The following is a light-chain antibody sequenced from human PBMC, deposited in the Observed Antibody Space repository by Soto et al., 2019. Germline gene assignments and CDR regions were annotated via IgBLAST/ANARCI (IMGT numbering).Light chain of an antibody. V-gene: IGKV3-11*01. J-gene: IGKJ2*01. CDR2: DAS. Sequence: EIVLTQSPATLSLSPGERATLSCRASQSVSSYLAGYQQKPAQAPRLLIYDASNRATGIPARFSGSGSGTDFTLTISSLEPEDFAVYYCQQRSNWPPYTFGQGTKLEIK. CDR3: QQRSNWPPYT. CDR1: QSVSSY.